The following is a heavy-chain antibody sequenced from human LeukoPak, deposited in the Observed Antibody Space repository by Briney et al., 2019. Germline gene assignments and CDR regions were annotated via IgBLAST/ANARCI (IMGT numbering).Heavy chain of an antibody. CDR3: ASVRDSSGYYYRGAFDI. D-gene: IGHD3-22*01. J-gene: IGHJ3*02. V-gene: IGHV4-39*01. CDR1: GGSISSSNYY. Sequence: SETLSLTCTVSGGSISSSNYYWGWIRQPPGKGLEWIGSIYYSGSTYYNTSLKSRVTISVDTSKNQFSLKLSPVTAADTAVYYCASVRDSSGYYYRGAFDIWGQGTMVTVSS. CDR2: IYYSGST.